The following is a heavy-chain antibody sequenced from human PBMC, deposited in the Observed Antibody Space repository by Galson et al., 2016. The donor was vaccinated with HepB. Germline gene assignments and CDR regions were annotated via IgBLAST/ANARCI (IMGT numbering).Heavy chain of an antibody. Sequence: CKASGYTFSRYPMHWVRQAPGQSLEWMGWINPGNGNAKYSQKFQGRVTITRDTTASTAYMEFSSLRSEDTALYYCARDGSGWGIDYWGQGTLVTVSS. CDR3: ARDGSGWGIDY. J-gene: IGHJ4*02. V-gene: IGHV1-3*01. D-gene: IGHD3-10*01. CDR2: INPGNGNA. CDR1: GYTFSRYP.